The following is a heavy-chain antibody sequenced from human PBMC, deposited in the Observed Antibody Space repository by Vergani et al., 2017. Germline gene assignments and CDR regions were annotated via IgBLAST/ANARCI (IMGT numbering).Heavy chain of an antibody. Sequence: QVQLVQSGAEVKKPGSSVKVSCKASGGTFSSYAISWVRQAPGQGLEWMGGIIPIFGTANYAQKFQGRVTITADESTSTAYMELSSLRSEDTAVYYCASLIVGTEWLLSPYYYYYMDVWGKGTTVTVSS. CDR3: ASLIVGTEWLLSPYYYYYMDV. D-gene: IGHD3-3*01. CDR2: IIPIFGTA. J-gene: IGHJ6*03. CDR1: GGTFSSYA. V-gene: IGHV1-69*01.